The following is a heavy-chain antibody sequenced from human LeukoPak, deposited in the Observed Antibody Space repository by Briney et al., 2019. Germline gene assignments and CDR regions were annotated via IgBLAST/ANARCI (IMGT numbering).Heavy chain of an antibody. Sequence: ASVTVSCTVSGYTLTELSMHWVRPAPGKGLEWMGGFDPEDGETIYAQKFQGRVTMTEDTSTDTAYMELSSLRSEDTAVYYCATATYSSSYFDYWGRGTLVTVSS. J-gene: IGHJ4*02. CDR1: GYTLTELS. CDR3: ATATYSSSYFDY. D-gene: IGHD6-6*01. V-gene: IGHV1-24*01. CDR2: FDPEDGET.